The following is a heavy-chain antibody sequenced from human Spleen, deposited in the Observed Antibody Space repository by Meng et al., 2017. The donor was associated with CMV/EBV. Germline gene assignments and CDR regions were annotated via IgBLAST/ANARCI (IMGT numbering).Heavy chain of an antibody. Sequence: ASVKVSCKASGYTFTSYYMHWVRQAPGQGLEWVGWINTYDDNTQYAEKVEGRVTMTADRFTSTVYMELRSLRSDDTAVYFCARDRNVSPGSRVAPLDYWGQGTLVTVSS. CDR3: ARDRNVSPGSRVAPLDY. CDR1: GYTFTSYY. D-gene: IGHD2-15*01. J-gene: IGHJ4*02. V-gene: IGHV1-18*04. CDR2: INTYDDNT.